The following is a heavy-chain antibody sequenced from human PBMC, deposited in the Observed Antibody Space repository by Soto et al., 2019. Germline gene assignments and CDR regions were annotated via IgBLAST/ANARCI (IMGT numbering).Heavy chain of an antibody. CDR1: GGTFSSYA. J-gene: IGHJ4*02. CDR2: SIPICGTA. Sequence: QVQLVQSGAEVKKPGSSVKVSCKASGGTFSSYAISWVRQAPGQGLEWMGGSIPICGTANYAQKFQGRVTITADESTSTAYMELSSLRSEDTAVYYCASPLYCSGGTCFDYWGQGTLVTVSS. D-gene: IGHD2-15*01. CDR3: ASPLYCSGGTCFDY. V-gene: IGHV1-69*01.